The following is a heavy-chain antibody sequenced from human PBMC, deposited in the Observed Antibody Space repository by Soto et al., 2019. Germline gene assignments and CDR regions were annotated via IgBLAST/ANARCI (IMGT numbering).Heavy chain of an antibody. Sequence: SETLSLTCGVSDDSTRSRYWWTWIRRPPGGGLQWIGEVNQSGTSNYNPSLKSRVTISIDXSKNLFSLEMTSVTAADTAVYYCARDMRDHVIHDYGDARLYYYGMDVWGQGTTVTVSS. V-gene: IGHV4-4*02. J-gene: IGHJ6*02. D-gene: IGHD4-17*01. CDR2: VNQSGTS. CDR1: DDSTRSRYW. CDR3: ARDMRDHVIHDYGDARLYYYGMDV.